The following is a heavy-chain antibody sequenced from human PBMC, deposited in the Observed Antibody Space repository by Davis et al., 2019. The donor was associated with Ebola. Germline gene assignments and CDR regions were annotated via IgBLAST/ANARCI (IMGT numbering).Heavy chain of an antibody. Sequence: GESLKISCAASGFRFSSYALSWVRQAPGKGLEWVSRMSGSGDSTYYADSVKGRFTISRDNSKNTLYLQMNSLRAEDTAVYYCARVLRSHSSSWYMGYYYYGMDVWGQGTTVTVSS. D-gene: IGHD6-13*01. CDR1: GFRFSSYA. CDR3: ARVLRSHSSSWYMGYYYYGMDV. CDR2: MSGSGDST. V-gene: IGHV3-23*01. J-gene: IGHJ6*02.